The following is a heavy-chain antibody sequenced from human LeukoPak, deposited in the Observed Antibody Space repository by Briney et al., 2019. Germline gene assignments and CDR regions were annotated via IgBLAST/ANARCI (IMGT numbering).Heavy chain of an antibody. CDR2: INPSGGST. CDR1: GYTFTGYY. J-gene: IGHJ4*02. CDR3: ARADLYRGTTVTTYYFDY. V-gene: IGHV1-46*01. D-gene: IGHD4-17*01. Sequence: ASVKVSCKASGYTFTGYYMHWVRQAPGQGLEWMGIINPSGGSTSYAQKFQGRVTMTRDTSTSTVYMELSSLRSEDTAVYYCARADLYRGTTVTTYYFDYWGQGTLVTVSS.